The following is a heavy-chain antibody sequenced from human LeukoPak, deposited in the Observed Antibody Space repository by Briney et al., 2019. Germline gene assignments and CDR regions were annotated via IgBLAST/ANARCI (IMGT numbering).Heavy chain of an antibody. CDR1: GGSISSGSYY. CDR2: IYSSGST. CDR3: ARRGSGWYFDY. V-gene: IGHV4-61*02. Sequence: SETLSLTCTVSGGSISSGSYYWNWIRQPAGKGLEWIGRIYSSGSTNYNPSLKSRVTISVDTSKNQFSLKLSSVTAADTAVYYCARRGSGWYFDYWGQGTLVTVSS. J-gene: IGHJ4*02. D-gene: IGHD6-19*01.